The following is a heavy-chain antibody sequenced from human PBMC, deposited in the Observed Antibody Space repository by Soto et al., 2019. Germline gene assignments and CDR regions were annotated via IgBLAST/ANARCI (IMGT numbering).Heavy chain of an antibody. CDR1: GFTFSSYA. Sequence: GGSLRLSCAASGFTFSSYAMSWVRQAPGKGLEWVSAISGSGGSTYYADSVKGRFTISRDNSKNTLYLQMNSLRAEDTAVYYCAKARQPIRFLEWLPTDYFDYWGQGTLVTVSS. V-gene: IGHV3-23*01. CDR3: AKARQPIRFLEWLPTDYFDY. J-gene: IGHJ4*02. CDR2: ISGSGGST. D-gene: IGHD3-3*01.